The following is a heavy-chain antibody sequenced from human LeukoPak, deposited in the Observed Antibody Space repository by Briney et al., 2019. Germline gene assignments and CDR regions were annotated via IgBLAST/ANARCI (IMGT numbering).Heavy chain of an antibody. CDR2: FYHSGST. Sequence: SETLSLTCTVSGYSISSGYYWGWIRQPPGKGLEWIGSFYHSGSTYYNPSLKSRVTISVDTSKNQFSLKLSSVTAADTAVYYCAREGEVTVFDYWGQGTLVTVSS. V-gene: IGHV4-38-2*02. D-gene: IGHD2-21*02. CDR3: AREGEVTVFDY. CDR1: GYSISSGYY. J-gene: IGHJ4*02.